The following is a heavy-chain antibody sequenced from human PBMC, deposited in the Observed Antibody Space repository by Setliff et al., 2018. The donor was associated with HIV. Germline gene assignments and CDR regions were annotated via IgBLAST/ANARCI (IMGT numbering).Heavy chain of an antibody. D-gene: IGHD4-4*01. Sequence: PGESLTISCQPSGYTFSMYWIGWVRQRPGKGLEWMAILYPGDSDIRYSPSFQGQVTISADKSIGAAYLQWRSLKAWDTGMYFCARAPNSPSYSNVFFVDHWGQGTLVT. CDR3: ARAPNSPSYSNVFFVDH. V-gene: IGHV5-51*01. CDR2: LYPGDSDI. J-gene: IGHJ5*02. CDR1: GYTFSMYW.